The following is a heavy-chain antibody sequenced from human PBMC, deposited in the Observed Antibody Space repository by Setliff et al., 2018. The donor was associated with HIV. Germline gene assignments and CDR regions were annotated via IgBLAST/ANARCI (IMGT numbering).Heavy chain of an antibody. D-gene: IGHD3-16*01. Sequence: SETLSLTCAASGYSINSGFSRAWIRQPPGQGPQWIGSIYQSGSIYYNPSLQSRVTISVDTSKNQFSLKLSSVSAADTAVYYCARVGAGGAFDIWGQGTMVTVSS. V-gene: IGHV4-38-2*01. CDR1: GYSINSGFS. CDR3: ARVGAGGAFDI. CDR2: IYQSGSI. J-gene: IGHJ3*02.